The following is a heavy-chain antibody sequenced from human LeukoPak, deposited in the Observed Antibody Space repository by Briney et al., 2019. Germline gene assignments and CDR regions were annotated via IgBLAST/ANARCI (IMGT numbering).Heavy chain of an antibody. CDR3: ARGPGGYLDY. Sequence: SQTLSLTCTVSGGSINNGGYYWSWIRQPPGKGLEWIGYIYHSGSTYYNPSLKSRVTISVDRSKNQFSLKLSSVTAADTAVYYCARGPGGYLDYWGQGTLVTVSS. V-gene: IGHV4-30-2*01. CDR1: GGSINNGGYY. J-gene: IGHJ4*02. CDR2: IYHSGST. D-gene: IGHD3-22*01.